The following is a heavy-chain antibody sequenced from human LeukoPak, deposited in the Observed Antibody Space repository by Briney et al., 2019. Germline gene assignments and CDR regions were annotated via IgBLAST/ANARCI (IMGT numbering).Heavy chain of an antibody. CDR3: ARDGDFYDFWSGPSIPFDY. J-gene: IGHJ4*02. CDR2: ISGSGGST. CDR1: GFTFSSYA. Sequence: GGSLRLSCAASGFTFSSYAMSWVRQAPGKGLEWVSAISGSGGSTYYADSVKGRFTISRDNSKNTLYLQMNSLRAEDTAVYYCARDGDFYDFWSGPSIPFDYWGQGTLVTVSS. D-gene: IGHD3-3*01. V-gene: IGHV3-23*01.